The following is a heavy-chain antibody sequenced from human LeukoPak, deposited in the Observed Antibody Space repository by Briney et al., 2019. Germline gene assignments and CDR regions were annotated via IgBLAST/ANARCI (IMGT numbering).Heavy chain of an antibody. CDR1: GGSISNYY. Sequence: SETLSLTCTVSGGSISNYYWSWIRQPAGRGLEWVGRIYVSGTTNYNPSLKGRVTMSLDTLKNQFSLKLRSVIAADTAVYYCARSPYYDGFDAFDIWGQGTMVTVSS. CDR2: IYVSGTT. V-gene: IGHV4-4*07. CDR3: ARSPYYDGFDAFDI. J-gene: IGHJ3*02. D-gene: IGHD3-22*01.